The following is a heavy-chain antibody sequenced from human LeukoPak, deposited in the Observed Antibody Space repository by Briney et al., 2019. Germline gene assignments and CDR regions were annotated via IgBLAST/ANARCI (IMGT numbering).Heavy chain of an antibody. D-gene: IGHD1-26*01. V-gene: IGHV3-30*18. J-gene: IGHJ3*02. CDR2: ISYDGSNK. CDR3: AKMAATDAFDI. CDR1: EFIFSSHS. Sequence: GGSLRLSCAGPEFIFSSHSMNWVRQAPGKGLEWVAVISYDGSNKYYADSVKGRFTISRDNSKNTLYLQMNSLRAEDTAVYYCAKMAATDAFDIWGQGTMVTVSS.